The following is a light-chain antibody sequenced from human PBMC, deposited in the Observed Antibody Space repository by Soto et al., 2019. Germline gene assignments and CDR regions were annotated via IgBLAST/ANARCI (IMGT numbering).Light chain of an antibody. J-gene: IGKJ4*01. CDR1: QTVRNNY. Sequence: EFVLTQSPGTLSLSPGERATLSFRASQTVRNNYLAWYQQKPGQAPRLLIYDASSRATGIPDRFSGGGSGTDFTLTISRLEPEDFAVYYCQQFSSYPLTFGGGTKVDI. CDR2: DAS. CDR3: QQFSSYPLT. V-gene: IGKV3-20*01.